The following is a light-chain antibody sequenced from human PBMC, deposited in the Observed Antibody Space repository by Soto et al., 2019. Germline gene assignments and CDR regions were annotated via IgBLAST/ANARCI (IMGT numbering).Light chain of an antibody. CDR3: QQSDSAPWA. J-gene: IGKJ1*01. CDR2: AAS. CDR1: QSISNY. Sequence: DIQMTQSPSSLSASVGDRVTITCRASQSISNYLNWYQQKPGKAPKLLIYAASSLQSGVPSRFSGSGSGTDFTLTINSLKPEDFGTYYCQQSDSAPWACGQGTEVEIK. V-gene: IGKV1-39*01.